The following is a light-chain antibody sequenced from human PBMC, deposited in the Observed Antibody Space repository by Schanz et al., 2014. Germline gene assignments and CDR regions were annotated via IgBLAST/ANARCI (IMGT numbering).Light chain of an antibody. CDR1: SSNIGSNS. CDR2: KNN. Sequence: QSVLTQPPSASGTPGQRITIPCSGSSSNIGSNSVHWYQQLPGTAPKLLIYKNNQRPSGVPDRFSGSKSGTSASLAISGLXXXVEPDYYCAAWDGTLRGHVVLGGGTQLTVL. CDR3: AAWDGTLRGHVV. J-gene: IGLJ2*01. V-gene: IGLV1-47*01.